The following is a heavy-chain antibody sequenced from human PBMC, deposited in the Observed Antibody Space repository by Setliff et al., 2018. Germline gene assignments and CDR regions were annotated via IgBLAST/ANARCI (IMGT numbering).Heavy chain of an antibody. CDR1: GDSISSANYY. CDR3: AARSTPYYDLWSGPLDY. CDR2: IYHSGNT. J-gene: IGHJ4*02. V-gene: IGHV4-39*01. D-gene: IGHD3-3*01. Sequence: SETLSLTCTVSGDSISSANYYWAWIRQPPGRGLQWIGNIYHSGNTYYTPSLRSRVTISVDTSKSQFSLKLTSVTATDTAVYYCAARSTPYYDLWSGPLDYWGRGALVTVSS.